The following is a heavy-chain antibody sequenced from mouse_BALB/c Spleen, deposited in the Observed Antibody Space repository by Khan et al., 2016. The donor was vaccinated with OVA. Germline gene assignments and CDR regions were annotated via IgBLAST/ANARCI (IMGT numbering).Heavy chain of an antibody. J-gene: IGHJ3*01. CDR1: GYSITSEFA. Sequence: EVQLQESGPGLVKPSQSLSLTCTVTGYSITSEFAWNWIRQFPGNKLEWMGYINYSGNTRCNPSLKSRTSITRDTSKNKFFLQLNSVTTADTATYYCARKDSYDYAPFPYWGQGTLVTVSA. CDR3: ARKDSYDYAPFPY. V-gene: IGHV3-2*02. D-gene: IGHD2-4*01. CDR2: INYSGNT.